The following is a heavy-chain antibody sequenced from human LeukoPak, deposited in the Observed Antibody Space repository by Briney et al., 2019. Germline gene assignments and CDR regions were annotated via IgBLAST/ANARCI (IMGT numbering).Heavy chain of an antibody. Sequence: PGGSLRLSCAASGLTFSSFAMSWVRQAPGKGLEWVSGISGGGGSTYYADSVKGRFTISRDNSKDTLYLQMNSLRVEDAAVYYCAKDLAEIVATIFDYWGQGTLVTVSS. J-gene: IGHJ4*02. V-gene: IGHV3-23*01. CDR3: AKDLAEIVATIFDY. CDR2: ISGGGGST. CDR1: GLTFSSFA. D-gene: IGHD5-12*01.